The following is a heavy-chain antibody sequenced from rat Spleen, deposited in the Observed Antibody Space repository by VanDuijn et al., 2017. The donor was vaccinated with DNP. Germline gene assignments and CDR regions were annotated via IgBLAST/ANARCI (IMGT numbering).Heavy chain of an antibody. V-gene: IGHV5S13*01. CDR2: IGSPAYAP. CDR3: VRHEDSSSHIYGFAY. J-gene: IGHJ3*01. D-gene: IGHD1-2*01. Sequence: EVQLVGSGGGLVQPGRSLKLSCAASGFTFSAYYMAWVRQAPAKGLEWVAYIGSPAYAPYYTDSVKGRFAISRDNAKNTQYLQMDSLRSEDTATYYCVRHEDSSSHIYGFAYWGQGTLVTVSS. CDR1: GFTFSAYY.